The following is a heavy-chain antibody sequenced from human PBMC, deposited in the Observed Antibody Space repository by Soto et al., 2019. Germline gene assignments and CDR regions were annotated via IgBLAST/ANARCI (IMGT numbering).Heavy chain of an antibody. CDR3: TTDGLITFGGVLVPNWFDS. V-gene: IGHV3-15*01. Sequence: LRLSCAATGFTFSNAWMSWVRQAPVNVLEWVGHIKSKTDGGATDYAAPVKGRFTLSRDESENTVYLQMNSLKTEDTAVYYCTTDGLITFGGVLVPNWFDSWGQGTLVTVSS. D-gene: IGHD3-16*02. CDR2: IKSKTDGGAT. CDR1: GFTFSNAW. J-gene: IGHJ5*01.